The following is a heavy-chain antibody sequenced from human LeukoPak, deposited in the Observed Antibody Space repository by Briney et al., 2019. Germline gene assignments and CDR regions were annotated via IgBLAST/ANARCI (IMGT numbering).Heavy chain of an antibody. J-gene: IGHJ4*02. CDR2: ITGTGGST. V-gene: IGHV3-23*01. D-gene: IGHD6-19*01. CDR1: GFSLSTYG. CDR3: AKDHGTAVAGFYY. Sequence: GASLRLSCAASGFSLSTYGVSWVRQPPGKGLEWVSGITGTGGSTYYADSVKGRITVSRDTSKNTLYLQMNSLRAEDTAIYYCAKDHGTAVAGFYYWGQGTLVTVSS.